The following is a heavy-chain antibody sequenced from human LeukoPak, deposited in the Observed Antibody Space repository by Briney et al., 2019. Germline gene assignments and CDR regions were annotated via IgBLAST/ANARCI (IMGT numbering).Heavy chain of an antibody. V-gene: IGHV1-8*03. CDR2: MNPNSGST. J-gene: IGHJ4*02. D-gene: IGHD3-3*01. CDR1: GYTFTSYD. Sequence: ASVKVSCKASGYTFTSYDINWVRQATGQGLEWMGWMNPNSGSTGYAQKFQGRVTITRNTSISTAYMELSSLRSEDTAVYYCARGYDFWSGYYYYWGQGTLVTVSS. CDR3: ARGYDFWSGYYYY.